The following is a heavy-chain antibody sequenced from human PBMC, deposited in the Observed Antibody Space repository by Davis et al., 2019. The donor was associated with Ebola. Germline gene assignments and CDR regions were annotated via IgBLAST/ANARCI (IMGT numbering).Heavy chain of an antibody. CDR1: GYTFTSYG. Sequence: ASVKVSCKASGYTFTSYGITWVRQAPGQGLEWMGWINPHNGNTNYAQNVQGRVIMTSDTATTTAYMEVGSLRSDDTAVYYCARNYDILTGYPYYFDYWGQGTLVTVSS. J-gene: IGHJ4*02. D-gene: IGHD3-9*01. V-gene: IGHV1-18*04. CDR3: ARNYDILTGYPYYFDY. CDR2: INPHNGNT.